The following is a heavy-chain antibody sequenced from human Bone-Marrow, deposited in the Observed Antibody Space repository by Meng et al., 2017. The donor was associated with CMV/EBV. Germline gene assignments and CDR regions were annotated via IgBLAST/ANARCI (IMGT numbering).Heavy chain of an antibody. Sequence: ASVKVSCKASGYIFTGYYMHWVRQAPGQGLGWMGWINYNSGGTNYAQKFQGRVTMNRDSSISTAYMELSRMRSDDTAVYYGAGGGDYDNWYDPWGQGTLVTVSS. CDR1: GYIFTGYY. J-gene: IGHJ5*02. CDR2: INYNSGGT. D-gene: IGHD4-17*01. V-gene: IGHV1-2*02. CDR3: AGGGDYDNWYDP.